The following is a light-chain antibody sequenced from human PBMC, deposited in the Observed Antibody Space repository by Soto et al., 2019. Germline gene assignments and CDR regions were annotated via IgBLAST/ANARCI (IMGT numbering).Light chain of an antibody. CDR3: QQFASSPLT. V-gene: IGKV3-20*01. CDR2: AIS. CDR1: QSVSSSF. Sequence: EIVLTQSPGTLSLSPGERATLSCMASQSVSSSFLAWYQQKPGQAPRLLIYAISTRATGIPDRFSGSGSGTDFTLTISRVEPEDFAVYYCQQFASSPLTFGGGTKVDIK. J-gene: IGKJ4*01.